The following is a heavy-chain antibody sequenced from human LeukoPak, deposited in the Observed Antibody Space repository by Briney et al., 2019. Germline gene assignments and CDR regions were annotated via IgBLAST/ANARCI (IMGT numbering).Heavy chain of an antibody. CDR2: IYSDGSTT. D-gene: IGHD5-24*01. Sequence: GGSLRLSCAASGFTSNYMSWVRQAPGKGLEWISLIYSDGSTTFYADSVKGRFTISRDNSKNTFYLQVNRLRPEDTAVYYCASDGYNYFEFWGQGTLVIVSS. CDR1: GFTSNY. CDR3: ASDGYNYFEF. J-gene: IGHJ4*02. V-gene: IGHV3-53*01.